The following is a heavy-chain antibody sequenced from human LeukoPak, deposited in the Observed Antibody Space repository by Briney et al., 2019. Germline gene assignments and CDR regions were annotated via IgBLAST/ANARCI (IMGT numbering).Heavy chain of an antibody. Sequence: GGSLRLSCAASGFTVSTNYMSWVRQAPGKWLEWLSIIYSDGSTYYADSVKGRFTISRDNSKNTLYLQMSSLTAEDTAVYYCARANSATIPGVDPWGQGTLVTVSS. J-gene: IGHJ5*02. CDR1: GFTVSTNY. CDR3: ARANSATIPGVDP. CDR2: IYSDGST. D-gene: IGHD1-26*01. V-gene: IGHV3-53*01.